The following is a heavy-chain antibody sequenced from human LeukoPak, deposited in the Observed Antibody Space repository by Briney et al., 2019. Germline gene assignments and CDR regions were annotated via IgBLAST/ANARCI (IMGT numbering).Heavy chain of an antibody. CDR1: GFTFSSYS. Sequence: PGGSLRLSCATSGFTFSSYSMNWVRQAPGKGLEWVSSISSSSSYIYYADSVKGRFTISRDNAKNSLYLQMNSLRAEDTAVYYCARERLRPNWFDPWGQGTLVTVSS. J-gene: IGHJ5*02. V-gene: IGHV3-21*01. CDR3: ARERLRPNWFDP. CDR2: ISSSSSYI. D-gene: IGHD5/OR15-5a*01.